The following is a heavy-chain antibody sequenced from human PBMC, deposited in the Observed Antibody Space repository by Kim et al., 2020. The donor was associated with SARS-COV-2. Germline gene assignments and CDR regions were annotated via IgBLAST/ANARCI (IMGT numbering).Heavy chain of an antibody. CDR2: IYYSGST. CDR1: GGSISSSSYY. V-gene: IGHV4-39*01. J-gene: IGHJ4*02. CDR3: ARLLVRGVINY. D-gene: IGHD3-10*01. Sequence: SETPSLTCTVSGGSISSSSYYWGWIRQPPGKGLEWIGSIYYSGSTYYNPSLKSRVTISVDTSKNQFSLKLSSVTAADTAVYYCARLLVRGVINYWGQGTL.